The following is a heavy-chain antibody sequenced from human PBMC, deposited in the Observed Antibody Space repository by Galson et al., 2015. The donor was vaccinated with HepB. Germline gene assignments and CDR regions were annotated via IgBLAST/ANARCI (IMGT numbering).Heavy chain of an antibody. D-gene: IGHD2-8*01. CDR2: ISSSSYYK. CDR1: AFTFSSDS. V-gene: IGHV3-21*01. Sequence: SLRLSCAASAFTFSSDSMNWVRQAPGKGLEWVSSISSSSYYKYYADSVKGRFTISRDNAKSSLYLQMNSLGAEDAAVYYCAKEIMVHAGDWYFDLWGRGTLVTVSS. J-gene: IGHJ2*01. CDR3: AKEIMVHAGDWYFDL.